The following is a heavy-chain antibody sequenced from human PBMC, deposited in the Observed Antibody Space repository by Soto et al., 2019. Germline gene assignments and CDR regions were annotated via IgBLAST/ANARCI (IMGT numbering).Heavy chain of an antibody. D-gene: IGHD6-13*01. CDR2: IWYDGINK. J-gene: IGHJ4*02. CDR3: ARDRGSSWGPEDY. V-gene: IGHV3-33*01. Sequence: QVQLVESGGGVVQPGRSLRLSCAASGFTFSSYGMQWVRQAPGKGLEWVAVIWYDGINKYYADSVKGRFTISRDNSKNTLYLQMSSLRAEDTAVYLRARDRGSSWGPEDYWGQGTLVTVSS. CDR1: GFTFSSYG.